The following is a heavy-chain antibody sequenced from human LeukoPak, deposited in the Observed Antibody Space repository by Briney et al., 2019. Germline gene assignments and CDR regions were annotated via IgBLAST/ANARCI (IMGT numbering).Heavy chain of an antibody. J-gene: IGHJ4*01. CDR2: IRYDGSHE. D-gene: IGHD1-26*01. Sequence: GGSLRLSCGASGFTFSTHDTHWVRQAPGKGLEWVAFIRYDGSHEYYADSVKGRFTISRDNSKNTLYLQMNSVRSEDTALYYCAKPSGSGVDYWGQGTRVTVSS. CDR1: GFTFSTHD. CDR3: AKPSGSGVDY. V-gene: IGHV3-30*02.